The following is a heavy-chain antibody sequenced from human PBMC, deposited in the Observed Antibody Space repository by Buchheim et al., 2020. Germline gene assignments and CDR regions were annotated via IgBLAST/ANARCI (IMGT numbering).Heavy chain of an antibody. V-gene: IGHV4-39*07. J-gene: IGHJ6*02. D-gene: IGHD6-13*01. CDR1: GGSISSSSYY. CDR3: ARSPAIIAAAGYYYYGMDV. Sequence: QLQLQESGPGLVKPSETLSLTCTVSGGSISSSSYYWGWIRQPPGKGLEWIGSIYYSGSTYYNPSLKSRVTISVDTSKNQFSLKLSSVTAADTAVYYCARSPAIIAAAGYYYYGMDVWGQGTT. CDR2: IYYSGST.